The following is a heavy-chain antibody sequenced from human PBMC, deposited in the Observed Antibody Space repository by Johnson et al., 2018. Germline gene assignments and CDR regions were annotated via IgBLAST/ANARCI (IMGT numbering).Heavy chain of an antibody. Sequence: VQLVESGGGLGQPGRSLRLSCAASGFTFDDYAMHWVRQGPGKGLEWVSGISWNSAKKDYADSVKGRFTISRDNAKSSLYLEMNSLRPEDTALYYCAKDKSGGYSFAFDVLDVWGQGTMVTVSS. CDR1: GFTFDDYA. V-gene: IGHV3-9*01. CDR2: ISWNSAKK. J-gene: IGHJ3*01. D-gene: IGHD5-18*01. CDR3: AKDKSGGYSFAFDVLDV.